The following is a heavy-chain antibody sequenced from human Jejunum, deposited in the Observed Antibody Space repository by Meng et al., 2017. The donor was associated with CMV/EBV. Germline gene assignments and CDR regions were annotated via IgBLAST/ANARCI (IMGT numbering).Heavy chain of an antibody. D-gene: IGHD3-10*01. J-gene: IGHJ3*01. Sequence: YYIHWVRQAPGQGLEWMGWINSKVGGTNYAAEFRGRATMTRDTSINTAYMELSGLRSDDTAVYYCAREDFDGSEAARDSGFDVWGQGTVVTVSS. CDR1: YY. CDR2: INSKVGGT. CDR3: AREDFDGSEAARDSGFDV. V-gene: IGHV1-2*02.